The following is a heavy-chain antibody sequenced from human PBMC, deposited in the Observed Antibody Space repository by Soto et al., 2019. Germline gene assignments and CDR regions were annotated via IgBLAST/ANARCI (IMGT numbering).Heavy chain of an antibody. D-gene: IGHD3-3*01. CDR1: GFTFSSYA. Sequence: GGSLRLSCAASGFTFSSYAMSWVRQAPGKGLEWVSAISGSGGSTYYADSVKGRFTISRDNSKNTLYLQMNSLRAEDTAVYYCAKKRGPRITIRTDYWGQGTLVTVSS. CDR3: AKKRGPRITIRTDY. V-gene: IGHV3-23*01. CDR2: ISGSGGST. J-gene: IGHJ4*02.